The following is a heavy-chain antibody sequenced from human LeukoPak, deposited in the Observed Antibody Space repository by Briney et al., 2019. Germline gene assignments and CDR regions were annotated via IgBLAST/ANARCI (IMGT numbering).Heavy chain of an antibody. Sequence: GGSLRLSCAASGFTFSSYAMHWFRQAPGKGREGVAVISYDGSNKYYADSVKGRFTISRDNSKNTLYLQMNSLRAEDTAVYYCASQDSSGYYRFDYWGQGTLVTVSS. D-gene: IGHD3-22*01. CDR3: ASQDSSGYYRFDY. V-gene: IGHV3-30*04. CDR1: GFTFSSYA. CDR2: ISYDGSNK. J-gene: IGHJ4*02.